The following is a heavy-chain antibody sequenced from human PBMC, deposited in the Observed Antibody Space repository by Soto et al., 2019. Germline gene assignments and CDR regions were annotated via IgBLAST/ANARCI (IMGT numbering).Heavy chain of an antibody. Sequence: QVQLQESGPGLVKPSETLSLTCTVSGGSISSYYWSWIRQPPGKGLEWIGDIYYSGSTNYNPSLKSRVPISVDTSKNQFSLKLSSVTAADTAVYYCAGAYGYGFDYWGQGTLVTVSS. D-gene: IGHD5-18*01. CDR1: GGSISSYY. V-gene: IGHV4-59*01. CDR3: AGAYGYGFDY. CDR2: IYYSGST. J-gene: IGHJ4*02.